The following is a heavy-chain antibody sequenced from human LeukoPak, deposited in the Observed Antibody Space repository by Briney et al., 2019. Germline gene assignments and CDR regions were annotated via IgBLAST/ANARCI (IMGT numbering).Heavy chain of an antibody. Sequence: PSETLSLTCAVSGYSISSGYYRGWIRQPPGKGLEWIGSIYHSGNTYYNPSLRGRVTISLDTSKNQFSLKLSSVTAADTAVYYCARVSDGSGSYYFDYWGQGTLVTVSS. V-gene: IGHV4-38-2*01. CDR1: GYSISSGYY. D-gene: IGHD1-26*01. CDR3: ARVSDGSGSYYFDY. J-gene: IGHJ4*02. CDR2: IYHSGNT.